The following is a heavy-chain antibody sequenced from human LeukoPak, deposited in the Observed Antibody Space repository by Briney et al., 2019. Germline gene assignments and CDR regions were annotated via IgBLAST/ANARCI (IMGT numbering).Heavy chain of an antibody. Sequence: GSLRLSCAASGFTFSDYYMSWIRQAPGKGLEWVSYISSSGSTIYYADSVKGRFTISRDNAKNSLYLQMNSLRAEDTAVYYCARAGTVTYYYDSSGYYYGYWGQGTPVTVSS. CDR3: ARAGTVTYYYDSSGYYYGY. CDR1: GFTFSDYY. CDR2: ISSSGSTI. J-gene: IGHJ4*02. D-gene: IGHD3-22*01. V-gene: IGHV3-11*01.